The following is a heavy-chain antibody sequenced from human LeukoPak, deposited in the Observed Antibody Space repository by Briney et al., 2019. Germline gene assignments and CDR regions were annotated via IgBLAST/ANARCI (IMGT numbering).Heavy chain of an antibody. J-gene: IGHJ4*02. V-gene: IGHV4-4*02. Sequence: SETLSLTCAVSGGSISSSNWWSWVRQPPGKGLEWIGEIYHRGNTNYNPSLKSRVTISVDKSKNQFSLKLTSVTAADTAVYYCARTTATTLTHFDYRGQGTLVTVSS. CDR2: IYHRGNT. D-gene: IGHD4-11*01. CDR1: GGSISSSNW. CDR3: ARTTATTLTHFDY.